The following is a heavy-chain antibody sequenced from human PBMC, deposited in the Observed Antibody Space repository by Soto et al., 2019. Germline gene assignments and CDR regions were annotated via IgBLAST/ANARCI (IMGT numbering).Heavy chain of an antibody. CDR1: GFTFDDYA. CDR3: AKDILSGYDLGYFQH. CDR2: ISWNSGSI. D-gene: IGHD5-12*01. J-gene: IGHJ1*01. Sequence: GGSLRLSCAASGFTFDDYAMHWVRQAPGKGLEWVSGISWNSGSIGYADSVKGRFTISRDNAKNSLYLQMNSLRAEDTALYYCAKDILSGYDLGYFQHWGQGTLVTVSS. V-gene: IGHV3-9*01.